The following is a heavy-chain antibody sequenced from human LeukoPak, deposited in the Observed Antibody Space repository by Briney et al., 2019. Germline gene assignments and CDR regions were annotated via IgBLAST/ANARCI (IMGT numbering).Heavy chain of an antibody. CDR2: INPSGGST. CDR1: GYTFTNYY. J-gene: IGHJ6*03. CDR3: ARGPPIRGYRYGYDTGYYYSYSMDV. V-gene: IGHV1-46*01. Sequence: ASVKVSCKASGYTFTNYYIHWVRQAPGQGLEWMGVINPSGGSTSYAQMFQGRVTMTRDRSTNTLYMELSSLRSEDTAVYYCARGPPIRGYRYGYDTGYYYSYSMDVWGKGTTVTISS. D-gene: IGHD5-18*01.